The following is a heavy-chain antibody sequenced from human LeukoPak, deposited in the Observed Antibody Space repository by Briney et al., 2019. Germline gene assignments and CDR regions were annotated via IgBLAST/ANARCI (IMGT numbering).Heavy chain of an antibody. Sequence: GGSLRLSCAASGFTFSSYAMSWVRQAPGKGLEWVSAISGSGGSTYYADSVKGRFTISRDKTKNTLYLQMNSLRAEDTAVYYCAKSSYYDASGYYREYYFDSWGQGTLVTVSS. CDR2: ISGSGGST. CDR1: GFTFSSYA. CDR3: AKSSYYDASGYYREYYFDS. V-gene: IGHV3-23*01. J-gene: IGHJ4*02. D-gene: IGHD3-22*01.